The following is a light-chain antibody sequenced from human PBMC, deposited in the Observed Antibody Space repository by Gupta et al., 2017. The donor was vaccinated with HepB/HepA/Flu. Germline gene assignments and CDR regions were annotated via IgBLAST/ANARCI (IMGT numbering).Light chain of an antibody. CDR1: QSVTTC. J-gene: IGKJ2*01. CDR3: QQYNTSIHT. V-gene: IGKV3-11*01. CDR2: GAS. Sequence: DIVLTQSPATLSLSPGDTATLTCRASQSVTTCLAWYQQKPGQAPRLLIYGASTRATDIPARFSGSGSGTEFTLTISSLQPEDFATYYCQQYNTSIHTFGQGTELEIK.